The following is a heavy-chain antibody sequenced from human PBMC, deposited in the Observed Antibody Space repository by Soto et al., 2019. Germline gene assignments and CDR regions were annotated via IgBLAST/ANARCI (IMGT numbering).Heavy chain of an antibody. J-gene: IGHJ4*02. D-gene: IGHD5-18*01. V-gene: IGHV1-3*01. CDR2: IDAGNGNT. CDR1: GYTFTSYA. CDR3: AIFLGYSYGGTYSIDY. Sequence: GASVKVSCKASGYTFTSYAMHWVRQAPGQRLEWMGWIDAGNGNTKYSQKFQGRVTITRDTSASTAYMELSSLRSEDTAVYYCAIFLGYSYGGTYSIDYWGQGTLVTVSS.